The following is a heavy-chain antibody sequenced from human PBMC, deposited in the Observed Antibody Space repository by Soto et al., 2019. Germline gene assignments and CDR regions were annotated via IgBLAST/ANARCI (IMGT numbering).Heavy chain of an antibody. V-gene: IGHV4-61*01. D-gene: IGHD1-20*01. CDR1: GGSVSSGSYY. CDR2: IYYSGST. CDR3: GGDPFFITGTGGNAY. J-gene: IGHJ4*02. Sequence: SETLSLTCTVSGGSVSSGSYYWSWIRQPPGKGLEWIGYIYYSGSTNYNPSLKSRVTISVDTSKNQFSLKLSSVTAADTAVKYGGGDPFFITGTGGNAYGGQGTLAPVPS.